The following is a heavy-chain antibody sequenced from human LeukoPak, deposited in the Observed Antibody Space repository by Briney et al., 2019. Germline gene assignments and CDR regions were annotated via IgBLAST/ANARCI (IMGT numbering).Heavy chain of an antibody. J-gene: IGHJ4*02. Sequence: GGSLRLSCAASGFTFSSYSMNWVRQAPGKGLEWVSAIVGRGDSTYYADSVKGRFTVSRDNSNNTLYLQMNSLRAEDTAVYYCAKDPEQSSPYWGQGTLVTVSS. CDR1: GFTFSSYS. CDR3: AKDPEQSSPY. CDR2: IVGRGDST. V-gene: IGHV3-23*01. D-gene: IGHD1/OR15-1a*01.